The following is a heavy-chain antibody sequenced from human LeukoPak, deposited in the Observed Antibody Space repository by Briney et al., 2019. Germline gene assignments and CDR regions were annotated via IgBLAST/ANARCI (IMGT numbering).Heavy chain of an antibody. CDR2: INHSGSA. D-gene: IGHD3-10*01. CDR3: ARRPRGVIIKTWFDS. V-gene: IGHV4-39*07. J-gene: IGHJ5*01. CDR1: GASISSSTYY. Sequence: SETLSLTCTVSGASISSSTYYWGWIRQPPGKGLEWIGEINHSGSANYNPSLKSRVTILLDTSKNQFSLNLSSVTAADTAVYYCARRPRGVIIKTWFDSWGQGTLVTVSS.